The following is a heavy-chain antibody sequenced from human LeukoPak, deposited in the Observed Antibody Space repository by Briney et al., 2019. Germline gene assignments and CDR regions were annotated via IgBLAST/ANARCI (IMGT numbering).Heavy chain of an antibody. D-gene: IGHD6-19*01. V-gene: IGHV4-31*11. CDR3: ARLGSSGWYGVTYDY. Sequence: SETLSLTCAVSGGSISSRGYYWNWIRQHPGKGLEWIGYIYYSGSTYYNPSLKSRVIISVDTSKNQFSLKLNSVTAADTAVYYCARLGSSGWYGVTYDYWGQGTLVTVSS. J-gene: IGHJ4*02. CDR1: GGSISSRGYY. CDR2: IYYSGST.